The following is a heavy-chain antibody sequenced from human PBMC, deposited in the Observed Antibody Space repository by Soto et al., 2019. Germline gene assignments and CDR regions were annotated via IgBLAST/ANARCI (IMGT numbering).Heavy chain of an antibody. CDR1: GFNFSSYW. Sequence: EVQLVESGGGLVQPGGSLRLFCAASGFNFSSYWMSWVRQAPGKGLEWVANIKQDGSEKYYVDSVKGRFTISRDHAKNSLYLQMNSLRAEDTAVYYCARDHGSGALDYWGQGTLVTVSS. CDR2: IKQDGSEK. J-gene: IGHJ4*02. V-gene: IGHV3-7*03. CDR3: ARDHGSGALDY. D-gene: IGHD3-10*01.